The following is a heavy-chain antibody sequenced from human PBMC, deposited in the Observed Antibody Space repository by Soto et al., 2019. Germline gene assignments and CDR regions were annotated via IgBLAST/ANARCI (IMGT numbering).Heavy chain of an antibody. Sequence: QAQLVQSGAEVKKPGSSVKVSCKASGGSFSDYTINWVRQAPGQGLEWMGGASPIFQTPTYAQNFQGRVTITADEATSTAYMERNSLTSGDTAGEYCARVSRGPIDNGGQGTLATVSS. CDR2: ASPIFQTP. CDR1: GGSFSDYT. J-gene: IGHJ4*02. D-gene: IGHD3-10*01. CDR3: ARVSRGPIDN. V-gene: IGHV1-69*01.